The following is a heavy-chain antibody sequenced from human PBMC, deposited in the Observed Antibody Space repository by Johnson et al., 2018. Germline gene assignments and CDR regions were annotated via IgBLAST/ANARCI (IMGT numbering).Heavy chain of an antibody. CDR1: GFTFSNHD. D-gene: IGHD6-19*01. CDR2: ISYDGSNE. V-gene: IGHV3-30*03. CDR3: AVWDQWLHAFDI. Sequence: QVQLVESGGGVVQPGRSLRLSCAASGFTFSNHDMHWVRQAPGKGLEWVTVISYDGSNEYYGDSGKGRFTISRDNAKNTLNLQMNRLRTEDTAVYYCAVWDQWLHAFDIWGQGTMVTVSS. J-gene: IGHJ3*02.